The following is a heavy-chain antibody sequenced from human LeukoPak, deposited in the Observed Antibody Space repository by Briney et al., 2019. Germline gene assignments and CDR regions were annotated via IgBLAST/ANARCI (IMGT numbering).Heavy chain of an antibody. CDR3: ARAHSDYGDYVG. Sequence: ASETLSLTCTVSGGSISSGDYYWSWIRHPPGKGLEWIGYIYYSGSTYYNPSLKRRVTISVDTSKNQFSLKLSSVTAADTAVYYCARAHSDYGDYVGWGQGTPVTVSS. J-gene: IGHJ4*02. CDR2: IYYSGST. CDR1: GGSISSGDYY. V-gene: IGHV4-30-4*01. D-gene: IGHD4-17*01.